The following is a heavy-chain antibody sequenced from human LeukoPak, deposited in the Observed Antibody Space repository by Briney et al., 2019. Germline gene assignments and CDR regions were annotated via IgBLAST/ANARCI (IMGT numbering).Heavy chain of an antibody. CDR2: IYSGGTT. D-gene: IGHD3-10*01. CDR3: ARVYGSEIDY. Sequence: GGSLRLSCAASGFTVSTNYMSWVRQAPGKGLEWVSVIYSGGTTYYADSVKGRFTVSRDNSRSTLFLQMNSLRPEDTAVYYCARVYGSEIDYWGQGTLVTVSS. J-gene: IGHJ4*02. CDR1: GFTVSTNY. V-gene: IGHV3-66*02.